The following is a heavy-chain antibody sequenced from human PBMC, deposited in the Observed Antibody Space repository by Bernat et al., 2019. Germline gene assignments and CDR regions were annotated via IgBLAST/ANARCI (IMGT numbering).Heavy chain of an antibody. Sequence: QVQLVESGGGLVKPGGSLRLSCAASGFTFSDYYMSWIRQAPGKGLEWVSYIISSSSYTNYADPVKGRFTISRDNAKNSLYLQMNSLRAEDTAVYYCARDPLDYGFDYWGQGTLVTVSS. V-gene: IGHV3-11*06. CDR1: GFTFSDYY. CDR2: IISSSSYT. D-gene: IGHD4-17*01. CDR3: ARDPLDYGFDY. J-gene: IGHJ4*02.